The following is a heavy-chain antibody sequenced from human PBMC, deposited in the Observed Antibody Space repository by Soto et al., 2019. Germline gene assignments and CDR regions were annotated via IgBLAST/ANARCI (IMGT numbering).Heavy chain of an antibody. D-gene: IGHD3-16*02. CDR3: ARGVRVMITFGGSYRYTRPFDY. J-gene: IGHJ4*02. Sequence: PSETLSLTCAVYGGFLSESYWTWIRQPPGKGLEWIGEINHVGGTNYNPSLKSRVTMSVDTSQNQFSLRLISVTAADTAMYYCARGVRVMITFGGSYRYTRPFDYWGQGTLVTVSS. CDR1: GGFLSESY. CDR2: INHVGGT. V-gene: IGHV4-34*01.